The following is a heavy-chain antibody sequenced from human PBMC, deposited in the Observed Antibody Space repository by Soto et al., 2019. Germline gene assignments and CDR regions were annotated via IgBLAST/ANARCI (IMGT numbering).Heavy chain of an antibody. V-gene: IGHV5-10-1*01. J-gene: IGHJ4*02. D-gene: IGHD5-18*01. CDR1: GYNFASFW. CDR3: AFLDTSLDFDS. Sequence: PGESLKISCKGSGYNFASFWISWVRQKPGKGLEWMGRIDPSDSSTYYSPSFRGLVTISADKSITTAYLQWSSLRASDTAIDYCAFLDTSLDFDSWGQGTPVTVSS. CDR2: IDPSDSST.